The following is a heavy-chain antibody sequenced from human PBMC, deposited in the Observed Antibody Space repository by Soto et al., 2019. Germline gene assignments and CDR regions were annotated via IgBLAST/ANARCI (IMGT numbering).Heavy chain of an antibody. CDR1: GFTFSNAW. CDR2: IKSKTDGGTT. Sequence: EVQLVESGGGLVKPGGSLRLSCAASGFTFSNAWMNWVRQAPGKGLEWVGRIKSKTDGGTTDYAAPVKGRFTISRDDSKNTLYLQMNSLKTEDTAVYYCPTEWVSGLYYYDSSMTPDYWGQGTLVTVSS. V-gene: IGHV3-15*07. CDR3: PTEWVSGLYYYDSSMTPDY. D-gene: IGHD3-22*01. J-gene: IGHJ4*02.